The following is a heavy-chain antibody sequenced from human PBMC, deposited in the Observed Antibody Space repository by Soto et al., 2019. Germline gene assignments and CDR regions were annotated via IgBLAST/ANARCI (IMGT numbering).Heavy chain of an antibody. CDR3: AKGGGTSTRWFDP. D-gene: IGHD2-15*01. J-gene: IGHJ5*02. V-gene: IGHV3-23*01. CDR1: GLIFSNYA. Sequence: EVQLLESGGGLVQPGGSLRLSCAASGLIFSNYAMSWVRQAPGKGLAWVSSISSSGGSTDYADSVKGRFTISRDNSKNTLYLQMNSLRAEDTAVYYCAKGGGTSTRWFDPWGQGTLVTVSS. CDR2: ISSSGGST.